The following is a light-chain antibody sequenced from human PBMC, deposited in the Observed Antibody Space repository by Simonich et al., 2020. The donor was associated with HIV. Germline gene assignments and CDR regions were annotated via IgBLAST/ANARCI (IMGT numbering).Light chain of an antibody. CDR1: QVISSY. Sequence: IQLTQSPSFLSASVGDRVTITCRARQVISSYLAWYQQKPGKAPKLLIYAASTLQSGVPSRFSGSGSGTDYTLTISILQPEDFATYYCQQYYYTPLFTFGPGTKVDIK. J-gene: IGKJ3*01. CDR2: AAS. V-gene: IGKV1-9*01. CDR3: QQYYYTPLFT.